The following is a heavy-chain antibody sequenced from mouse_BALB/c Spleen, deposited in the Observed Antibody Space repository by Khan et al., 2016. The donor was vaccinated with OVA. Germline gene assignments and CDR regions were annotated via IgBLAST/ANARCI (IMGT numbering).Heavy chain of an antibody. CDR3: AKSDISCYTFAY. CDR1: GYTFTDYF. CDR2: ISPGSGDT. V-gene: IGHV1-77*01. D-gene: IGHD1-3*01. J-gene: IGHJ3*01. Sequence: QVQLQQPGAELVRPGASVKLSCKASGYTFTDYFINWVKQRTGQGLEWIGEISPGSGDTESNEKLNGKATLTASTSYSTAYMKLNSLTSATPAVSFCAKSDISCYTFAYWGQGTLVTVSA.